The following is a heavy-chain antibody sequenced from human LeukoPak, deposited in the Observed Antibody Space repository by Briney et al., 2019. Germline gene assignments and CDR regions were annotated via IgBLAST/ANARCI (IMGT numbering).Heavy chain of an antibody. D-gene: IGHD5-12*01. CDR1: GDSLISGGFY. J-gene: IGHJ4*02. Sequence: SETLSLTCTVSGDSLISGGFYWSWIRLHPEKGLEWIGYIYYTGTTYYNPTLKSRLTISVDTSKNHFSLNLNSLNGADTAVYYCARDHTGYGRFDYWGQGALVTVSS. V-gene: IGHV4-31*03. CDR3: ARDHTGYGRFDY. CDR2: IYYTGTT.